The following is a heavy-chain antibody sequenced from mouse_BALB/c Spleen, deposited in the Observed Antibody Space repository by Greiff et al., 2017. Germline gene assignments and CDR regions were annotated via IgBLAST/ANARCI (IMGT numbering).Heavy chain of an antibody. Sequence: EVHLVESGGGLVKPGGSLKLSCAASGFTFSSYAMSWVRQTPEKRLEWVASISSGGSTYYPDSVKGRFTISRDNARNILYLQMSSLRSEDTAMYYCARDYYGSRPYAMDYWGQGTSVTVSS. V-gene: IGHV5-6-5*01. J-gene: IGHJ4*01. CDR3: ARDYYGSRPYAMDY. CDR2: ISSGGST. CDR1: GFTFSSYA. D-gene: IGHD1-1*01.